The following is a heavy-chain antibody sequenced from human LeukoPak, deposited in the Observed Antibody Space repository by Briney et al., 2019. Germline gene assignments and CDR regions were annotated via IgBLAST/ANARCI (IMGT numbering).Heavy chain of an antibody. CDR2: INHSGST. V-gene: IGHV4-34*01. Sequence: SETLSLTCAVYGGSFSGDYWSWIRQPPGKGREWIGEINHSGSTNYNPSLKSRVTISVDTSKNQFSLKLSSVTAADTAVYYCARGRQRKDFLFDYWGQGTLVTVSS. CDR1: GGSFSGDY. D-gene: IGHD2-15*01. CDR3: ARGRQRKDFLFDY. J-gene: IGHJ4*02.